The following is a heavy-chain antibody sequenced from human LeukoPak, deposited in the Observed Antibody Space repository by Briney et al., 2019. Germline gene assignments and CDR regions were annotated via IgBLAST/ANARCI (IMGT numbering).Heavy chain of an antibody. Sequence: SETLSLTCAVYGGCFSGYYWSWIRQPPGKGLEWIGEINHSGSTNYNPSLKSRVTISVDTSKNQFSLKLSSVTAADTAVYYCARARPRYRDYWGQGTLVTVSS. V-gene: IGHV4-34*01. CDR3: ARARPRYRDY. D-gene: IGHD1-26*01. J-gene: IGHJ4*02. CDR1: GGCFSGYY. CDR2: INHSGST.